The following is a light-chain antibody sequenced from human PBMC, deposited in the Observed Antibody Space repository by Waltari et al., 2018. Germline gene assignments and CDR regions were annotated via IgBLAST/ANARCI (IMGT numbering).Light chain of an antibody. V-gene: IGLV1-44*01. CDR2: SND. Sequence: QSVLTHPPSASGTPGQTVTISCSGSNSNTGSKPVSWYQQLPGSAPKLLIYSNDRRPSGVPDRFSGSKSGTSASLAITGLQSEDEADYHCAAWDVRLNTVVFGGGTKLTVL. CDR3: AAWDVRLNTVV. J-gene: IGLJ2*01. CDR1: NSNTGSKP.